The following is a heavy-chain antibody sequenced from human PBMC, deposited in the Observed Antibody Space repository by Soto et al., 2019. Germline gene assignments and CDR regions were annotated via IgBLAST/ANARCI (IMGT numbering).Heavy chain of an antibody. V-gene: IGHV3-33*01. D-gene: IGHD1-26*01. Sequence: QVQLVESGGGVVQPGRSLRLSCAASGFTFSTYGMHWVRQAPGKGLEWVAVIWSDGSYKDYADSIEGRFTISRDNSKNTLYLQMNSLRADDTALYHCARDLDSGSYAYWGQGTLVTVSS. CDR2: IWSDGSYK. J-gene: IGHJ4*02. CDR3: ARDLDSGSYAY. CDR1: GFTFSTYG.